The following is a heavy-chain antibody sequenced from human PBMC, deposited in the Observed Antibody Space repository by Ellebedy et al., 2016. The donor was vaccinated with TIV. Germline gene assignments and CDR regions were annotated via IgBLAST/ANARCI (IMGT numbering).Heavy chain of an antibody. CDR3: ARGYCSGGLCPGYFDY. Sequence: GESLKISCAASGFTFSSYEMNWVRQAPGKGLEWLSFISSTGHTIYYADSVKGRFTISRDSAKSSLSLQMSSLRAEDTAVYYCARGYCSGGLCPGYFDYWGQGTLVTVSS. J-gene: IGHJ4*02. V-gene: IGHV3-48*03. CDR1: GFTFSSYE. CDR2: ISSTGHTI. D-gene: IGHD2-15*01.